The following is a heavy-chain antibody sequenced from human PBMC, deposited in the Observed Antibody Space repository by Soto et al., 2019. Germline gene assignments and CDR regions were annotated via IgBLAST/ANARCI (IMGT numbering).Heavy chain of an antibody. V-gene: IGHV3-30*03. CDR3: ARGTIVARQHLDY. Sequence: GGSLRLSCAASGFTFSSYAMHWSRQAPGKGLEWVTVISIRGGDEYYAESVRGRFTISRDDSKNTLYLQMDSLRVEGTAVYYCARGTIVARQHLDYWGQGTLVTVSS. CDR1: GFTFSSYA. J-gene: IGHJ4*02. CDR2: ISIRGGDE. D-gene: IGHD6-6*01.